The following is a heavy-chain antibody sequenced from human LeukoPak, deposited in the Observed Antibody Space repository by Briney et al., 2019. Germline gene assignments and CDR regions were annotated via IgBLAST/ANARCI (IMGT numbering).Heavy chain of an antibody. CDR1: GFTFDDYG. CDR2: INWNGGGT. D-gene: IGHD5-18*01. J-gene: IGHJ4*02. V-gene: IGHV3-20*04. CDR3: ARVTGYSYGYDY. Sequence: GGSLRLSCAASGFTFDDYGMSWVRQAPGKGLEWVSGINWNGGGTGYADSVKGRFTISRDNAKNSLYLQMNSLRAEDTALYYCARVTGYSYGYDYWGQGTLVTVSS.